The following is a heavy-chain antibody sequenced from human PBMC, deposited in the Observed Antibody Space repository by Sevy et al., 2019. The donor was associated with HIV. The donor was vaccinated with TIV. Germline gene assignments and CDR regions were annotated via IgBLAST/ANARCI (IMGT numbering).Heavy chain of an antibody. CDR2: ISAYNGST. V-gene: IGHV1-18*01. CDR3: ARTLRGYYDSSGYYSY. CDR1: GYTFTSYG. Sequence: ASVKVSCKASGYTFTSYGISWVRQAPGQGLEWMGWISAYNGSTNYAQKLQGRVTMTTDTSTSTAYMELRSLRSDDTAVYYCARTLRGYYDSSGYYSYWGQGTLVTVSS. D-gene: IGHD3-22*01. J-gene: IGHJ4*02.